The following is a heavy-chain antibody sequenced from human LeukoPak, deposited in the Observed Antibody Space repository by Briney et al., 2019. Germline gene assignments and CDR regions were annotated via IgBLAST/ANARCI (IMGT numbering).Heavy chain of an antibody. CDR3: ARESVVVVPAAPQYYFDY. D-gene: IGHD2-2*01. J-gene: IGHJ4*02. Sequence: SETLSLTCTVSGGSISSSSYYWGWIRQPPGKGLEWIGYIYYSGSTNYNPSLKSRVTISVDTSKNQFSLKLSSVTAADTAVYYCARESVVVVPAAPQYYFDYWGQGTLVTVSS. CDR2: IYYSGST. CDR1: GGSISSSSYY. V-gene: IGHV4-61*01.